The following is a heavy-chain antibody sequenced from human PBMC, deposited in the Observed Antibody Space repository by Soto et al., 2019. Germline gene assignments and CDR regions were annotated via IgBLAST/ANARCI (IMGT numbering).Heavy chain of an antibody. Sequence: GGSLRLSCAASGFTFTSYAMSWVRQAPGKGLEWVSAISGSGGSTYYADSVKGRFTISRDNSKNTLYLQMNSLRAEDTAVYYCAKDRICSGGSCFFDYWGQGTLVTVSS. D-gene: IGHD2-15*01. CDR3: AKDRICSGGSCFFDY. J-gene: IGHJ4*02. V-gene: IGHV3-23*01. CDR1: GFTFTSYA. CDR2: ISGSGGST.